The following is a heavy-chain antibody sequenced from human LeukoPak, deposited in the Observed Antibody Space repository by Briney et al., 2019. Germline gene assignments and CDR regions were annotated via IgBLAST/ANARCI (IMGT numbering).Heavy chain of an antibody. V-gene: IGHV4-4*09. CDR3: ARLYTNNDYYYYMDV. D-gene: IGHD2-2*02. Sequence: SETLSLTCTVSGGSISSYYWSWIRQPPGKGLEWIGYIYNSESTNYNPSPQSRVTISVDTSKNQFSLNLSSVTAADTAVYYYARLYTNNDYYYYMDVWGKGTTVTVSS. J-gene: IGHJ6*03. CDR2: IYNSEST. CDR1: GGSISSYY.